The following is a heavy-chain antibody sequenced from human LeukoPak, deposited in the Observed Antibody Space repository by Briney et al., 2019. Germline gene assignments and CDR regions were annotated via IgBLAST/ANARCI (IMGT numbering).Heavy chain of an antibody. D-gene: IGHD1-26*01. CDR3: AGVGSSTHENYYYYGMDV. J-gene: IGHJ6*02. Sequence: SETLSLTCTVSGGSISSGDDYWSWIRQPPGKGLEWIGYIYHSGSTYYNPSLKSRVTISVDRSKNQFSLKLSSVTAADTAVYYCAGVGSSTHENYYYYGMDVWGQGTTVTVSS. CDR2: IYHSGST. V-gene: IGHV4-30-2*01. CDR1: GGSISSGDDY.